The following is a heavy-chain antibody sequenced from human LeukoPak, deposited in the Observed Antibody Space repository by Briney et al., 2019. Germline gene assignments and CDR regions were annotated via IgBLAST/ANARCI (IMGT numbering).Heavy chain of an antibody. J-gene: IGHJ5*02. CDR1: GYTFTSYG. CDR3: ARDLFRLNHRSQYSGSYWFDP. V-gene: IGHV1-18*01. Sequence: ASVKVSCKASGYTFTSYGISWVRQAPGQGLEWMGWISAYNGNTNYAQKLQGRVTMTTDTSTSTAYMELRSLGSDDTAVYYCARDLFRLNHRSQYSGSYWFDPWGQGTLVTVSS. CDR2: ISAYNGNT. D-gene: IGHD1-26*01.